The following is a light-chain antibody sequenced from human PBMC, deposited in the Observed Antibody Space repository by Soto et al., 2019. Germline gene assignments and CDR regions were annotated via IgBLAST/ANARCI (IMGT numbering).Light chain of an antibody. CDR2: GAS. V-gene: IGKV3-20*01. Sequence: ESVLTQSPATLSLSPGERATLSCRASPSVSNSLAWYQQKPGQAPRLLIHGASSRATGIPDRFSGSGSGTDFTLTISRLEPEDVAVYYCQQYGNSPRVTFGPGTKVDIK. CDR3: QQYGNSPRVT. J-gene: IGKJ3*01. CDR1: PSVSNS.